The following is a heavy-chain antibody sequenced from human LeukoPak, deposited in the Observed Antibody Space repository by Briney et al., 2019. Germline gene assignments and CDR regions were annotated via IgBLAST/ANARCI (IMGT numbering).Heavy chain of an antibody. D-gene: IGHD6-6*01. J-gene: IGHJ4*02. Sequence: GGSLRLSCAASGFTFSTYGMHWVRQAPGKGLEWVAFIRYDGSNKYYADSVKGRFTISRDNSKNTLYLQMNSLRAEDTAVYYCAKDPSSSWRRGLDYWGQGTLVTVSS. CDR1: GFTFSTYG. CDR2: IRYDGSNK. CDR3: AKDPSSSWRRGLDY. V-gene: IGHV3-30*02.